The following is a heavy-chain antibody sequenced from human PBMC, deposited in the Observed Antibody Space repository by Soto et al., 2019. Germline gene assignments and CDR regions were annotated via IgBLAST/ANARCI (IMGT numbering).Heavy chain of an antibody. CDR1: GYTFSSTG. V-gene: IGHV1-18*01. Sequence: ASVKVSCKTSGYTFSSTGISWVRQVPGQGLEWVGWISPYKGNTYYAQRLQGRVTMTTDTSTSTAYMELRSLRSDDTAVYFCARDLDGSGSCYTNHWGQGTLVTVSS. CDR3: ARDLDGSGSCYTNH. J-gene: IGHJ5*02. D-gene: IGHD3-10*01. CDR2: ISPYKGNT.